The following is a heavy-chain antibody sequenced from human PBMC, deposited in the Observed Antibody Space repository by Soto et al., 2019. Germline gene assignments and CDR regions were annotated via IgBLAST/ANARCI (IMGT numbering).Heavy chain of an antibody. V-gene: IGHV3-30*01. J-gene: IGHJ5*02. CDR2: ISFDGGDK. D-gene: IGHD5-18*01. Sequence: QMQLVESGGGVVQPGRSLRLSCAASGFTFSHYAMHWVRQAPGKGLEWVAIISFDGGDKYYADSVMGRFTISRDNSKNTLYLRMNSVRAEDTAVYYCARDQMGRGYSYRNWFDPWGLGTLVTVSS. CDR3: ARDQMGRGYSYRNWFDP. CDR1: GFTFSHYA.